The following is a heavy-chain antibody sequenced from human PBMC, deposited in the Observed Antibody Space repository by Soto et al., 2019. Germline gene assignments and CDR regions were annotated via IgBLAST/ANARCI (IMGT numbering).Heavy chain of an antibody. Sequence: QVQLVESGGGVVQPGRSLRLSCAASGFTFSSYAMHWVRQAPGKGLEWVAVISYDGSNKYYADSVKGRFTISRDNSKNRRYLQRNSLRAEDTAVYYCAREVSTGQQLVRWFDPWGQGTLVTVSS. J-gene: IGHJ5*02. CDR1: GFTFSSYA. D-gene: IGHD6-13*01. CDR3: AREVSTGQQLVRWFDP. CDR2: ISYDGSNK. V-gene: IGHV3-30-3*01.